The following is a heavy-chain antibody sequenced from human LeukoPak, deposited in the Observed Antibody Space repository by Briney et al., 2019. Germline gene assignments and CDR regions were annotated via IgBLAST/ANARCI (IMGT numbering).Heavy chain of an antibody. Sequence: VASVKVSCKASGGAFSTYTITWVRQAPGQGLEWMGGIIPIFGTANYAQKFQGRVTITTDESTSTAYMELSSLRSEDTAVYYCARHLRGWLQLDYWGQGTLVTVSS. CDR1: GGAFSTYT. CDR2: IIPIFGTA. D-gene: IGHD5-24*01. J-gene: IGHJ4*02. V-gene: IGHV1-69*05. CDR3: ARHLRGWLQLDY.